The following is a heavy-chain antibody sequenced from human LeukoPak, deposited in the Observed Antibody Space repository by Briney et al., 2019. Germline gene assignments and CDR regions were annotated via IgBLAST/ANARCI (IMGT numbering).Heavy chain of an antibody. Sequence: KVGESLKISCKGSGYSFTSYWIGWVRQMPGKGLEWMGIIYPGDSDTRYSPSFQGQVTISADKSISTAYLQWSSLKASDTAMYYCARQVQLERRSCWFDPWGQGTLVTVSS. CDR3: ARQVQLERRSCWFDP. CDR1: GYSFTSYW. CDR2: IYPGDSDT. J-gene: IGHJ5*02. V-gene: IGHV5-51*01. D-gene: IGHD1-1*01.